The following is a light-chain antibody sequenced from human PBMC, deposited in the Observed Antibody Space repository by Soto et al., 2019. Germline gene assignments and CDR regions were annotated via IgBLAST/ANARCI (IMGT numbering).Light chain of an antibody. V-gene: IGLV2-11*01. Sequence: QSALTQPRSVSGSPGQSVTISCTGTSSDVGAYNYVSWCQQRPGKAPRLMIYDVGVRPSGVPDRFSASKSGNTASLTISGLQAEDEADYYCCSYGGSYAWVFGGGTKVTVL. CDR2: DVG. CDR1: SSDVGAYNY. J-gene: IGLJ3*02. CDR3: CSYGGSYAWV.